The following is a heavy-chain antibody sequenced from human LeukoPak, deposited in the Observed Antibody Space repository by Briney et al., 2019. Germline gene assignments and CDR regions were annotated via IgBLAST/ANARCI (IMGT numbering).Heavy chain of an antibody. J-gene: IGHJ4*02. CDR3: AGGDSGAFDY. CDR2: IWYDDSNN. CDR1: GFTFSSYG. Sequence: GRSLCLSCAASGFTFSSYGCPWVRQAPGKGLEWVAVIWYDDSNNNYADSVNGRFTISRDNSTTKLYLQRTSLSAEDTAVYYCAGGDSGAFDYWGQGTLVTVSS. V-gene: IGHV3-33*01. D-gene: IGHD2-15*01.